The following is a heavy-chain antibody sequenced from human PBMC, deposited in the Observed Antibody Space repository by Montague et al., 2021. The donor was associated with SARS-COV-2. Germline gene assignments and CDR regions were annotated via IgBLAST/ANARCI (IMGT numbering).Heavy chain of an antibody. D-gene: IGHD3-22*01. J-gene: IGHJ6*02. V-gene: IGHV4-59*01. CDR2: ISHTEST. Sequence: SETLSLTCTVSSGSISNYYWSWIRQPPGKGLEWIGFISHTESTNYNPSLESRVSISVDTSKNQVSLRLSSLTAADTAVYYCARGGYYDNTGYYSDYYYNMDVWGQGTAVTVSS. CDR1: SGSISNYY. CDR3: ARGGYYDNTGYYSDYYYNMDV.